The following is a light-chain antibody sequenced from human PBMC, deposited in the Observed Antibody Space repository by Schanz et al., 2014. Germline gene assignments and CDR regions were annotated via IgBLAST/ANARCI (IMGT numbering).Light chain of an antibody. CDR2: DAS. CDR3: QQYHSYPWT. J-gene: IGKJ1*01. CDR1: QSVSSN. Sequence: EIVLTQFPGTLSLSPGERATLSCRASQSVSSNLAWYQKKPGQAPRLLIYDASTRATGISARFSGSGSGTEFSLTISSLQPDDFASYFCQQYHSYPWTFGHGTKVESK. V-gene: IGKV3-15*01.